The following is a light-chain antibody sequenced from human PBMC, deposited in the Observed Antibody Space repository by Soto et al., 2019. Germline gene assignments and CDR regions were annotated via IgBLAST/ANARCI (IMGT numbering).Light chain of an antibody. V-gene: IGKV3-20*01. J-gene: IGKJ1*01. CDR3: QQYGSSPGT. CDR1: QSVSSNH. CDR2: DAS. Sequence: EIVLTQSPGTLSLSPGERATLSCRASQSVSSNHLAWYQQKLGQAPRLLIYDASSGATGIPDRFSGSGSGTDFTLTISRLEPEDFAVYYCQQYGSSPGTFGQGTKVDIK.